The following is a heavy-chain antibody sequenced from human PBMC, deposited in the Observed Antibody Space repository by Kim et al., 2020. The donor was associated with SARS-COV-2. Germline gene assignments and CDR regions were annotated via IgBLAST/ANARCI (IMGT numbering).Heavy chain of an antibody. CDR3: ARDIAAADQYYYYGMDV. D-gene: IGHD6-13*01. CDR1: GFTFSSYW. V-gene: IGHV3-74*01. J-gene: IGHJ6*02. Sequence: GGSLRLSCAASGFTFSSYWMHWVRQAPGKGLVWVSRINSDGSSTSYADSVKGRFTISRDNAKNTLYLQMNSLRAEDTAVYYCARDIAAADQYYYYGMDVWGQGTTVTVSS. CDR2: INSDGSST.